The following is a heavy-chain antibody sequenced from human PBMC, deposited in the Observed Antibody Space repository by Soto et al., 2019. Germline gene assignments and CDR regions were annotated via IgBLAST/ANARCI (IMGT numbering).Heavy chain of an antibody. V-gene: IGHV4-31*03. CDR1: GGSITTNGHY. J-gene: IGHJ4*02. CDR3: AREQWGFDS. Sequence: QVQLQESGPELVKPSQTLSLTCSVSGGSITTNGHYWTWIRQHPGQGLEWIAYIYYTGNSYLNPSLKSRLSISVDTSKNQFSLEPRSVTAADTAVYYCAREQWGFDSWGQGTLVTVSS. CDR2: IYYTGNS. D-gene: IGHD6-19*01.